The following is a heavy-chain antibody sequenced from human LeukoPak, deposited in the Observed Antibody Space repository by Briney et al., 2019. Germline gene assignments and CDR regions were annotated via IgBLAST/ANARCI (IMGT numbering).Heavy chain of an antibody. J-gene: IGHJ5*02. CDR3: AKDRPYITSWYGCSTP. Sequence: HPGGSLRLSCAASGFSLSSYGMTWVRQAPGKQLEWVSTLSDSGGGTYYADSVKGRFTISRDNSRNTLYLQMHSLRVEDTAVYYCAKDRPYITSWYGCSTPWGQGTLVTVSS. CDR1: GFSLSSYG. D-gene: IGHD6-13*01. V-gene: IGHV3-23*01. CDR2: LSDSGGGT.